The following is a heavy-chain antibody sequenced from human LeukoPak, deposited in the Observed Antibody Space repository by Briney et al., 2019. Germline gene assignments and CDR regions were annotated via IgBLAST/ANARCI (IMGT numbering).Heavy chain of an antibody. Sequence: GGSLRLSCAASGFTLSDYDMNWVRQAPGKGLEWVAVISYDGSNQYYADSVKGRFTISRDNSKNTLYLQMNSLRPEDTAVYYCAKQRVRGDGYDFDYWGQGTLVTVSS. V-gene: IGHV3-30*18. CDR1: GFTLSDYD. CDR3: AKQRVRGDGYDFDY. CDR2: ISYDGSNQ. J-gene: IGHJ4*02. D-gene: IGHD3-16*01.